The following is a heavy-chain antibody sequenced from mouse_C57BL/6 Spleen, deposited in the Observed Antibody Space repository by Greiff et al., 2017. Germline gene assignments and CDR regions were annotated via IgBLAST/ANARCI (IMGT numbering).Heavy chain of an antibody. CDR2: INYDGSST. V-gene: IGHV5-16*01. J-gene: IGHJ4*01. CDR1: GFTFSDYY. D-gene: IGHD2-14*01. CDR3: ARDRSEAMDY. Sequence: EVMLVESEGGLVQPGSSMKLSCTASGFTFSDYYMAWVRQVPEKGLEWVANINYDGSSTYYLDSLKSRFIISRDNAKNILYLQMSSLKSEDTATYYCARDRSEAMDYWGQGTSVTVSS.